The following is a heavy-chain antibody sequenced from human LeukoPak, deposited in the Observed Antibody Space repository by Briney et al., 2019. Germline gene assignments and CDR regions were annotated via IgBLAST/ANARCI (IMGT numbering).Heavy chain of an antibody. V-gene: IGHV3-48*02. D-gene: IGHD2-21*02. Sequence: GGTLRLSCVATGFSFSNYSMHWVRQAPGKGLEWVSYISRTGNIVYYADSVKGRFTISRDNAKDSLFLQMDSLRDEDTAVYYCANLTHWGQGILVTVSS. CDR2: ISRTGNIV. CDR1: GFSFSNYS. CDR3: ANLTH. J-gene: IGHJ4*02.